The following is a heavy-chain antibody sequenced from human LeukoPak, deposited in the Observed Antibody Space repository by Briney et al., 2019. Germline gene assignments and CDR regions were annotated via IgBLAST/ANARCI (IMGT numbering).Heavy chain of an antibody. V-gene: IGHV1-69*04. Sequence: SVKVSCKASGGTFSSYTISWVRQAPGRGLEWMGRIIPILGIANYAQKFQGRVTITADKSTSTAYMELSSLRSEDTAVYYCARDLTAYCGGDCYPHYWGQGTLVTVSS. CDR2: IIPILGIA. J-gene: IGHJ4*02. D-gene: IGHD2-21*01. CDR3: ARDLTAYCGGDCYPHY. CDR1: GGTFSSYT.